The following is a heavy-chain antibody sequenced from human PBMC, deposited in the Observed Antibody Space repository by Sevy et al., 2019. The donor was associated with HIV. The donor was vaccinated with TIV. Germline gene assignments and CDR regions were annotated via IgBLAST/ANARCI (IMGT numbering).Heavy chain of an antibody. CDR1: GITFNNYA. CDR3: VGGRIDSSGSFDAFDM. Sequence: GGSLRLSCAASGITFNNYAMNWVRQAPGKGLDWVSTIFGSGGTTYYADSVKGRFTISRDNSKNTLYLQMNSLRTEDTALYYCVGGRIDSSGSFDAFDMWGQGTMVTVSS. V-gene: IGHV3-23*01. CDR2: IFGSGGTT. J-gene: IGHJ3*02. D-gene: IGHD3-22*01.